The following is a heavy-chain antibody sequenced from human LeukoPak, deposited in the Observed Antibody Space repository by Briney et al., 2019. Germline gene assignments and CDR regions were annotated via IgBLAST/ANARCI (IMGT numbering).Heavy chain of an antibody. CDR3: ASLGWESAW. J-gene: IGHJ4*02. CDR2: INPSGGST. V-gene: IGHV1-46*01. D-gene: IGHD1-26*01. CDR1: GYTFTSYY. Sequence: ASVKVSCKASGYTFTSYYMHWVRQAPGQGLEWMGIINPSGGSTTYTQKFQGRVTMTRDTSTSTVYMEVSSLRSEDTAVYYCASLGWESAWWGQGTLVTVSS.